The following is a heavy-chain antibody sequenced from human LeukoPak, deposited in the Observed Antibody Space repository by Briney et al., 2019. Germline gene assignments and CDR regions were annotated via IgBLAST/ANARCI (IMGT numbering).Heavy chain of an antibody. D-gene: IGHD2-2*01. CDR1: GFTFSSYA. Sequence: GGSLRLSCAASGFTFSSYAMHWVRQAPGKGLEYVSAISSNGGSTYYANSVKGRFTISRDNSKNTLYLQMGSLRAGDMAVYYCARSTDPYCSSTSCAPNYYYYMDVWGKGTTVTVSS. CDR3: ARSTDPYCSSTSCAPNYYYYMDV. CDR2: ISSNGGST. J-gene: IGHJ6*03. V-gene: IGHV3-64*01.